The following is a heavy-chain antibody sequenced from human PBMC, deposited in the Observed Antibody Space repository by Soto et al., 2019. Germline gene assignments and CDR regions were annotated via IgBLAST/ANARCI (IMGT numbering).Heavy chain of an antibody. V-gene: IGHV3-21*01. D-gene: IGHD6-19*01. J-gene: IGHJ5*02. CDR1: GFTFSSYS. Sequence: EVQLVESGGGLVKPGGSLRLSCAASGFTFSSYSMNWVRQAPGKGLEWVSSISSSSSYIYYADSVKGRFTISRDNAKNSLYLQMNSLRAEDTAVYYCARDKGSSGWLCWFDPWGQGTLVTVSS. CDR2: ISSSSSYI. CDR3: ARDKGSSGWLCWFDP.